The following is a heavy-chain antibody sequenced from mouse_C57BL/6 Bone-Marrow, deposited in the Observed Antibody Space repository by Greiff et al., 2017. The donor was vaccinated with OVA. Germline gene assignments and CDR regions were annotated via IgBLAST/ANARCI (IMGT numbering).Heavy chain of an antibody. CDR2: ISSGGSYP. CDR3: ARQRLFDY. V-gene: IGHV5-6*01. Sequence: EVKLVESGGDLVKPGGSLKLSCAASGFTFSSYGMSWVSQTPDKSLEWIATISSGGSYPYYTDSVKGRFTISRDNATNTLYLQMSRLKSEDTAVYYCARQRLFDYWGQGTTLTVSS. J-gene: IGHJ2*01. CDR1: GFTFSSYG. D-gene: IGHD3-2*02.